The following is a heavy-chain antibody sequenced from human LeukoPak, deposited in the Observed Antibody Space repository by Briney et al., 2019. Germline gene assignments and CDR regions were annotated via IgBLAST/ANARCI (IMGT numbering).Heavy chain of an antibody. Sequence: TGRSLRLSCAASGFTFSSYGMHWVRQAPGKGLEWGGVIWYDGSNKYYEDSVKGRFTISRDNTKNTLYLQMNSLRAEDTAVYYCARASLNGGYSCGSGFSAFDIWGQGTIVTVSS. J-gene: IGHJ3*02. D-gene: IGHD5-18*01. CDR2: IWYDGSNK. CDR1: GFTFSSYG. V-gene: IGHV3-33*01. CDR3: ARASLNGGYSCGSGFSAFDI.